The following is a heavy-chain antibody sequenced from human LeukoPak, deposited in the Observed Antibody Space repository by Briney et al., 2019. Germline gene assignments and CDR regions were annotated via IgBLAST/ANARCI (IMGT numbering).Heavy chain of an antibody. V-gene: IGHV3-30*18. CDR3: AKMTTVVMAGPERY. CDR1: GFTFSNYD. J-gene: IGHJ4*02. CDR2: ISYDGSNK. D-gene: IGHD4-23*01. Sequence: GGSLRLSCAASGFTFSNYDMHWVRQAPGKGLEWVTVISYDGSNKYYADSMKGRFTISRDNSKNTLYLQMNSLRAEDTAVYYCAKMTTVVMAGPERYWGQGTLVTVSS.